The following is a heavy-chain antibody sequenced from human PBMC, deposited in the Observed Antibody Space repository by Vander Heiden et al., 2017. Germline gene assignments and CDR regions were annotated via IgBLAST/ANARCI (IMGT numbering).Heavy chain of an antibody. V-gene: IGHV3-23*01. J-gene: IGHJ4*02. CDR1: GFTFSSYA. D-gene: IGHD1-26*01. CDR3: AVNGIPDDSGSYYDY. Sequence: EVQLLESGGGLVQPGGSLRLSCAASGFTFSSYAMSWVRQAPGKGLEWVSSISRTSGSTYYADSVKGRFTISRDNSKNTLYLQMNSLRAEDTAVYYCAVNGIPDDSGSYYDYWGQGTLVTVSS. CDR2: ISRTSGST.